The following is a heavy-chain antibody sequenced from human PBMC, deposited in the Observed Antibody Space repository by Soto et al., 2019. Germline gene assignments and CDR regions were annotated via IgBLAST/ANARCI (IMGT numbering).Heavy chain of an antibody. J-gene: IGHJ6*02. CDR2: IYSGGST. D-gene: IGHD3-10*01. V-gene: IGHV3-53*04. CDR3: ARGPPGYYYGMDV. CDR1: GFTVSSDY. Sequence: EVQLVESGGGLVQPGGSLRLSCAASGFTVSSDYMSWVRQAPGNGLEWVSVIYSGGSTYYADSVKGRFTISRHNSKNTLYLQMNSLRAEDTAVYYCARGPPGYYYGMDVWGQGTTVTVSS.